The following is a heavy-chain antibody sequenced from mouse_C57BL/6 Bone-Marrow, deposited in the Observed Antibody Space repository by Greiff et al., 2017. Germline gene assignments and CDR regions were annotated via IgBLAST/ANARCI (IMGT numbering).Heavy chain of an antibody. V-gene: IGHV1-15*01. CDR2: IDPETGGT. J-gene: IGHJ2*01. CDR1: GYTFTDYE. Sequence: QVQLQQSGAELVRPGASVTLSCKASGYTFTDYEMHWVKQTPVHGLEWIGAIDPETGGTAYNQKFKGKAILTADKSSSTAYMELRSLTSEDSAVYYCTRDYGSSYEDYWGQGTTLTVSS. CDR3: TRDYGSSYEDY. D-gene: IGHD1-1*01.